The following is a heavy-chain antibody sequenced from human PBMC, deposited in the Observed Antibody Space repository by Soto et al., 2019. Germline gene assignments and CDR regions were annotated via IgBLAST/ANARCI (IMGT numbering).Heavy chain of an antibody. CDR1: GFTFSTYS. D-gene: IGHD2-2*03. Sequence: GSLRLSCAASGFTFSTYSMNWVRQAPGKGLEWVSYISSSSNSIYYADSVKGRFTISRDNAKNSLYLQMNSLRAEDTAVYYCAKLGYPVAHWGQGTLVTVSS. CDR2: ISSSSNSI. J-gene: IGHJ4*02. V-gene: IGHV3-48*01. CDR3: AKLGYPVAH.